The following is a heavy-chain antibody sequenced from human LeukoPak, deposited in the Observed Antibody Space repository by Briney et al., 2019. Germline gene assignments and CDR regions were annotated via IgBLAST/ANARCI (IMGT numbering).Heavy chain of an antibody. J-gene: IGHJ3*02. CDR1: GGTFSSYA. D-gene: IGHD6-6*01. CDR2: IIPIFGTA. V-gene: IGHV1-69*05. Sequence: GASVKVSCKASGGTFSSYAISWVQQAPGQGLEWMGGIIPIFGTANYAQKFQGRVTITTDESTSTAYMELSSLRSEDTAVYYCARGGGSSSAFDIWGQGTMVTVSS. CDR3: ARGGGSSSAFDI.